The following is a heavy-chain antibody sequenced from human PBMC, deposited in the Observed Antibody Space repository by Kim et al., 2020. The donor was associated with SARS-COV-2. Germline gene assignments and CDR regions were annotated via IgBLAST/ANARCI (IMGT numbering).Heavy chain of an antibody. J-gene: IGHJ4*01. CDR1: GFSFGTWS. Sequence: GGSLRLSCVGSGFSFGTWSVSWVRQAPGKGLEWVSYIGNYRNKIYYGDSVKGRFTISRDTAKNEVYLQMNSLRVEDTAVYYCARDGGVSGLFDYWGHGNL. CDR3: ARDGGVSGLFDY. CDR2: IGNYRNKI. V-gene: IGHV3-48*04. D-gene: IGHD3-16*01.